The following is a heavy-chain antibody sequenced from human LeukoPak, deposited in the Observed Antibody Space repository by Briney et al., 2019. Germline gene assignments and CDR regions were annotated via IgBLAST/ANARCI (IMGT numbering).Heavy chain of an antibody. Sequence: ASVKVSCKASGYTFTGYYMHWVRQAPGQGLEWMGWTNPNSGGTNYAQKFQGRATMTRDTSISTAYMELSRLRSDDTAVYYCARESGGGVGWGLYWGQGTLVTVSS. CDR1: GYTFTGYY. V-gene: IGHV1-2*02. J-gene: IGHJ4*02. CDR2: TNPNSGGT. D-gene: IGHD1-26*01. CDR3: ARESGGGVGWGLY.